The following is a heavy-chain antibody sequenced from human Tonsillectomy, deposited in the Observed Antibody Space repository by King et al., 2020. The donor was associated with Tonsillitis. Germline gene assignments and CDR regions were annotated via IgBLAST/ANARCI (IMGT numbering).Heavy chain of an antibody. CDR2: ISASGDNT. Sequence: VQLMESGGGLVQPGGSLRLSCATSGFTFSSYAMIWVRQAPGKGLEWVSDISASGDNTYSADSVKGRFTISRDNSRNTLYLQMNSLRAEDTAVYYCAKPSYDNSGYYWGWHFDLWGRGTLVTVSS. CDR3: AKPSYDNSGYYWGWHFDL. V-gene: IGHV3-23*01. CDR1: GFTFSSYA. J-gene: IGHJ2*01. D-gene: IGHD3-22*01.